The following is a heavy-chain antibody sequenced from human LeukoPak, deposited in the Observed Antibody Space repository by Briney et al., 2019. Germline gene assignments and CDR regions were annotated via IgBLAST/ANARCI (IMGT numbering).Heavy chain of an antibody. CDR3: ARGVSGGSYSARGDQGDY. CDR2: INHSGST. CDR1: GGSFSGYY. Sequence: SETLSLTCAVYGGSFSGYYWSWIRQPPGKGLEWIGEINHSGSTNYNPSLKSRVTISVDTSKNQFSLKLSSVTAADTAVYYCARGVSGGSYSARGDQGDYWGQGTLVTVSS. V-gene: IGHV4-34*01. J-gene: IGHJ4*02. D-gene: IGHD1-26*01.